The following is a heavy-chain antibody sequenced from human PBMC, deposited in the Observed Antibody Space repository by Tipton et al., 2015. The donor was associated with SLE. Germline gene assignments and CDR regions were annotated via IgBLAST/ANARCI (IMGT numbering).Heavy chain of an antibody. V-gene: IGHV3-15*01. D-gene: IGHD3-3*01. CDR2: IKAKSEGGTA. J-gene: IGHJ4*02. CDR1: GFTFSKAW. CDR3: TTEGGYDSWSDYHHFDY. Sequence: GSLRLSCEASGFTFSKAWMSWVRQAPGKGLEWVGRIKAKSEGGTADYAAPVKGRFTISRDDSQNTLFLQMNSLKTEDTAVYHCTTEGGYDSWSDYHHFDYWGQGTQVTVSS.